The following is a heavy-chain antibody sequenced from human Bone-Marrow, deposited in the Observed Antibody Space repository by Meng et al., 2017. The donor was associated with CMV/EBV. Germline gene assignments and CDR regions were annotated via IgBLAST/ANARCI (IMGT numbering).Heavy chain of an antibody. D-gene: IGHD2-8*02. J-gene: IGHJ6*02. CDR2: INHSGST. Sequence: SETLSRPCAVYGGSFSGYYWSWIRQPPGKGLEWIGEINHSGSTNYNPSLKSRVTISVDTSKNQFSLMLSSVTAADTAVYYCARARLQSGRKIGRYYHGMEVWGQGNRVNVAS. CDR3: ARARLQSGRKIGRYYHGMEV. V-gene: IGHV4-34*01. CDR1: GGSFSGYY.